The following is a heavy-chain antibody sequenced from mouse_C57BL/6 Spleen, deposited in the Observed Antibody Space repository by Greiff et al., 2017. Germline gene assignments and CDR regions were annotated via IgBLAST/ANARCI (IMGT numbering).Heavy chain of an antibody. Sequence: EVQLQESGGGLVKPGGSLKLSCAASGFTFSDYGMHWVRQAPEKGLEWVAYISSGSSTIYYADTVKGRFTISRDNAKNTLFLQMTSLRSEDTAMDYCARGPYSNYGGAMDDWGQGTSVTVSS. CDR1: GFTFSDYG. V-gene: IGHV5-17*01. D-gene: IGHD2-5*01. CDR2: ISSGSSTI. CDR3: ARGPYSNYGGAMDD. J-gene: IGHJ4*01.